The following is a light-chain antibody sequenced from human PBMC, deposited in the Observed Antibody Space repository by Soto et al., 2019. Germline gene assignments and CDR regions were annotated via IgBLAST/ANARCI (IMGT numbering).Light chain of an antibody. V-gene: IGKV1-33*01. CDR1: RDINNF. CDR3: MQYDNLPYT. Sequence: DIQMTQSPSSRSAYVGDRVIITCQASRDINNFINWYQHKPGKPPKLIIYDAFKLERGVQSKFSGTGSGTEFTLIINNLQPEDIATYYCMQYDNLPYTFGQGTKLEIK. J-gene: IGKJ2*01. CDR2: DAF.